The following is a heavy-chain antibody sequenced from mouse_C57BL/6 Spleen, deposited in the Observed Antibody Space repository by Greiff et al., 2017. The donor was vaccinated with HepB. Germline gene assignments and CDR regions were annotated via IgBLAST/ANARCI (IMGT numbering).Heavy chain of an antibody. CDR2: IDPSDSYT. CDR3: ARVRDY. CDR1: GYTFTSYW. V-gene: IGHV1-50*01. J-gene: IGHJ4*01. Sequence: QVQLKQPGAELVKPGASVKLSCKASGYTFTSYWMQWVKQRPGQGLEWIGEIDPSDSYTNYNQKFKGKATLTVDTSSSTAYMQLSSLTSEDSAVYYCARVRDYWGQGTSVTVSS.